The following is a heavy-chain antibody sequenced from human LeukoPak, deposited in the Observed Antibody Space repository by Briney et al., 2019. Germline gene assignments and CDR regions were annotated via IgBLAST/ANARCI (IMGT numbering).Heavy chain of an antibody. Sequence: GESLMISCKASGYGFSNYWIGWVRQLPGKGPEWVGFIYPADSSTRYSPSFQGQVTISADKSISTAYLQWSSLKASDTAMYYCARRYYHTTEFDPWGQGTLVTVSS. J-gene: IGHJ5*02. CDR1: GYGFSNYW. V-gene: IGHV5-51*01. CDR2: IYPADSST. CDR3: ARRYYHTTEFDP. D-gene: IGHD3-10*01.